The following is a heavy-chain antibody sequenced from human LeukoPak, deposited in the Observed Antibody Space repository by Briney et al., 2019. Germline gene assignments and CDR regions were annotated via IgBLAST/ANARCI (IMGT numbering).Heavy chain of an antibody. CDR2: ISPDGKYI. CDR3: VKRFVXSIXSDH. V-gene: IGHV3-23*01. Sequence: GGSLRLSCAASGFTFSSTVMTWVRQAPGKGLEWVSTISPDGKYIYYADSLRGRFTMSRDNSKNTLYLQMNSLRVEDTAIYYCVKRFVXSIXSDHWGQGTLVTVSS. CDR1: GFTFSSTV. D-gene: IGHD2-15*01. J-gene: IGHJ5*02.